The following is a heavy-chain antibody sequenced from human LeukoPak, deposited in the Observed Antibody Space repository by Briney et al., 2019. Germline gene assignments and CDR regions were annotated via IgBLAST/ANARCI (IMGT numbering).Heavy chain of an antibody. CDR1: GFTVSTNY. CDR2: IYAGGAA. J-gene: IGHJ4*02. CDR3: ARSTSYHFDS. V-gene: IGHV3-53*01. Sequence: PGGSLRLSCAASGFTVSTNYLSWVRQAPGKGLEWVSVIYAGGAAYYADSVKGRFTISRDTSNNTLILQMHSLGVEDTAVYYCARSTSYHFDSWGQGTLVTVSS. D-gene: IGHD2-2*01.